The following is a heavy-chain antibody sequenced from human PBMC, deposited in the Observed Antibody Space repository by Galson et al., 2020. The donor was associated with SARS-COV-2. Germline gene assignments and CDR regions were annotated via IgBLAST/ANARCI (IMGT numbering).Heavy chain of an antibody. Sequence: ASVKVSCKASGYTFTSYGISWMRQAPGQGLEWMGWISAYNGNTNYAQKLQGRVTMTTDTSTSTAYMELRSLRSDDTAVYYCASWYYYDSTERPPFDAFDIWGQGTMVTVSS. D-gene: IGHD3-22*01. CDR2: ISAYNGNT. CDR3: ASWYYYDSTERPPFDAFDI. J-gene: IGHJ3*02. CDR1: GYTFTSYG. V-gene: IGHV1-18*01.